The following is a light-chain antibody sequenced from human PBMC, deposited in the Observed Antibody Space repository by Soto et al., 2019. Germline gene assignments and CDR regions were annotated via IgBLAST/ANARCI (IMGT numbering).Light chain of an antibody. CDR2: AAS. V-gene: IGKV3-15*01. CDR1: QSVLNN. CDR3: HQYNNWPPAT. Sequence: EVVMTQPPAALSVSPGERATISCRASQSVLNNLAWYQQKPGQAPRLLIYAASTRASDIPVRFSGSGSGTDFTLTISGLQSEDFAIYYCHQYNNWPPATFGGGTKVEIK. J-gene: IGKJ4*01.